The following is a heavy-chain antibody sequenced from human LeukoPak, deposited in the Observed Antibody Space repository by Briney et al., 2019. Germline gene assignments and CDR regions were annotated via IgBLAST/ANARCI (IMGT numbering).Heavy chain of an antibody. D-gene: IGHD6-13*01. J-gene: IGHJ4*02. CDR3: ARGVAAAGIFDY. CDR2: ISYDGSNK. V-gene: IGHV3-30-3*01. Sequence: GGSLRLSCAASGFTFSSYAMHWARQAPGKGLEWVAVISYDGSNKYYADSVKGRFTISRDNSKNTLYLQMNSLRAEDTAVYYCARGVAAAGIFDYWGQGTLVTVSS. CDR1: GFTFSSYA.